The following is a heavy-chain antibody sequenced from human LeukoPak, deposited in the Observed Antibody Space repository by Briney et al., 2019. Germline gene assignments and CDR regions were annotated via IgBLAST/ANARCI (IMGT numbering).Heavy chain of an antibody. CDR2: INANNGNT. V-gene: IGHV1-18*01. D-gene: IGHD6-19*01. Sequence: ASVKVSCKASGYTFTSYGISWVRQAPGQGLEWMGWINANNGNTNYAQKLQGRVTMTTDTSISTAYMELRRLRSDDTAVYYCASARGSGWLSGWFDLWGQGTLVTVSS. CDR3: ASARGSGWLSGWFDL. CDR1: GYTFTSYG. J-gene: IGHJ5*02.